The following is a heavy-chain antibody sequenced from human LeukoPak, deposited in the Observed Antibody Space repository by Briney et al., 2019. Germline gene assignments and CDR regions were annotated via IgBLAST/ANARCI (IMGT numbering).Heavy chain of an antibody. CDR2: INHSGST. V-gene: IGHV4-34*01. CDR3: ARSAPYYYDSSGYFNY. J-gene: IGHJ4*02. D-gene: IGHD3-22*01. Sequence: SETLSLTCAVYGGSFSGYYWSWIRQPPGKGLEWIGEINHSGSTNYNPSLKSRVTISVDTSKNQFSLKLSSVTAADTAVYYCARSAPYYYDSSGYFNYWGQGTLVTVSS. CDR1: GGSFSGYY.